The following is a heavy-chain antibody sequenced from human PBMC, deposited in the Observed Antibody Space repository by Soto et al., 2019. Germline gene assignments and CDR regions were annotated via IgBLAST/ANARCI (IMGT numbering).Heavy chain of an antibody. D-gene: IGHD3-22*01. CDR1: GFTFSSYA. Sequence: PGGSLRLSCAASGFTFSSYAMSWVRQAPGKGLEWVSAISGSGGSTYYADSVKGRFTISRDNSKNTLYLQMNSLRAEDTAVYYCARDSGTDYYDSSGYSPIYYYYYGMDVWGQGTTVTVS. J-gene: IGHJ6*02. CDR2: ISGSGGST. CDR3: ARDSGTDYYDSSGYSPIYYYYYGMDV. V-gene: IGHV3-23*01.